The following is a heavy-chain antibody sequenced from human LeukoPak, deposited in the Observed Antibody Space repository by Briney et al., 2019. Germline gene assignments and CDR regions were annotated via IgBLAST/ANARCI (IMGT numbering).Heavy chain of an antibody. V-gene: IGHV3-53*01. CDR1: GFTVSNTF. Sequence: GGSLRLSCAASGFTVSNTFMSWVRQAPGKGLEWVSVVYTIGTTYYADSVKGRFTISRDNSKNTLYLQMNSLRAEDTAVYYCARGSGWLDYWGQGTLVTVSS. CDR2: VYTIGTT. J-gene: IGHJ4*02. D-gene: IGHD6-19*01. CDR3: ARGSGWLDY.